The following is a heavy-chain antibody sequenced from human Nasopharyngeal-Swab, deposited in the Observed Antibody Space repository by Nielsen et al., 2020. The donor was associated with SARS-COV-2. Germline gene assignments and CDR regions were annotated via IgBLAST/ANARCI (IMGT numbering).Heavy chain of an antibody. CDR2: IYHSGST. J-gene: IGHJ5*02. Sequence: WLRQPPGKGLVWIGEIYHSGSTNYNPSLKSRVTISVDKSKNQFSLNLSSVTSADTAVYYCAGASTIFGVVINGWFDPWGQGTLVTVSS. V-gene: IGHV4-4*02. CDR3: AGASTIFGVVINGWFDP. D-gene: IGHD3-3*01.